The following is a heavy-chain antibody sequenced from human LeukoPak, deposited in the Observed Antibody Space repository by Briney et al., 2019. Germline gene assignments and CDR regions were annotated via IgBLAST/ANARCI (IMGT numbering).Heavy chain of an antibody. CDR1: GFIVSSHY. CDR2: ISGSGGST. CDR3: AKDGGYCSGGSCYCSSD. Sequence: GGSLRLSCAASGFIVSSHYMSWVRQAPGKGLEWVSTISGSGGSTYYADSVKGRFTSSRDNSKNTLYLQMNSLRAEDTAVYYCAKDGGYCSGGSCYCSSDWGQGTLVTVSS. D-gene: IGHD2-15*01. J-gene: IGHJ1*01. V-gene: IGHV3-23*01.